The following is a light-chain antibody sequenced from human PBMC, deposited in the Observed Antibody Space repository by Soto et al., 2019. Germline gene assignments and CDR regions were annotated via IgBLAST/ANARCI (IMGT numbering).Light chain of an antibody. V-gene: IGKV2-28*01. CDR1: QSLLHSNGYNY. J-gene: IGKJ4*01. Sequence: DIVITQSPLSLPVTPGEPASISCRSSQSLLHSNGYNYLDWYLQKPGQSPQLLIYLGSNRASGVPDRFSGSGSGADFTLKISRVEAADVGVYYCMQALQTPRTFGGGTKVEIK. CDR3: MQALQTPRT. CDR2: LGS.